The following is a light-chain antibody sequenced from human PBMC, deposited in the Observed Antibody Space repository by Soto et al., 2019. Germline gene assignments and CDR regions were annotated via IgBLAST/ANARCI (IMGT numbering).Light chain of an antibody. CDR2: GAS. CDR3: QQYSIWPYT. CDR1: QSISSN. V-gene: IGKV3-15*01. Sequence: EIVMTQSPATLSVSPGERATLSCRASQSISSNLAWYQQKPGQAPRPLIYGASTGATGIPARFSGSGSGTEFTLTISSLQSEDFAVYYCQQYSIWPYTFGQGTKLEIK. J-gene: IGKJ2*01.